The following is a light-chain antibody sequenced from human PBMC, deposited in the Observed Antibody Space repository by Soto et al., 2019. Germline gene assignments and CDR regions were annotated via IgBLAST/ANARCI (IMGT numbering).Light chain of an antibody. CDR3: QSYDSSLSGYV. CDR2: LNI. J-gene: IGLJ1*01. V-gene: IGLV1-40*01. Sequence: QSVLTQPPSVCGAPGQRVTISCTGSSSNIGAGYDVHWYQQLPGTAPKLLIYLNINRPSGVPDRFSGSNSGTSASLAITGLQAEDEADYYCQSYDSSLSGYVFGTGTKLTVL. CDR1: SSNIGAGYD.